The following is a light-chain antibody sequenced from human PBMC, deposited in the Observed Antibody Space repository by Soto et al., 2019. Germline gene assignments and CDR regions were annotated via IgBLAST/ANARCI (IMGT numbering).Light chain of an antibody. CDR2: SNN. J-gene: IGLJ1*01. V-gene: IGLV1-44*01. Sequence: QSVLTQPPSASGTPGQRVTISCSGSSSNIGSNTVNWYQQLPGTAPKLLIYSNNQRPSGVPDRFSGSKSGTSASLAISGLLSADEADYYCAAWDYSLNAYVFGTGTKLTVL. CDR3: AAWDYSLNAYV. CDR1: SSNIGSNT.